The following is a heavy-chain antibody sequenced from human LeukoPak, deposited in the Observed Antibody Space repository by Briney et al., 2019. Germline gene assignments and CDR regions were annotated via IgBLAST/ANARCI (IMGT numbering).Heavy chain of an antibody. Sequence: SETLSLTCSVTGDSIGSGHSYWGWVRQTPWKGLEWIGGIYYVGSPHYNPSLNSRRVTISVDASKNQFSLKVTSVTAADTAVYLCARVPITKRAMDVWGQGTTVTVSS. V-gene: IGHV4-39*01. J-gene: IGHJ6*02. CDR3: ARVPITKRAMDV. CDR1: GDSIGSGHSY. CDR2: IYYVGSP. D-gene: IGHD1-14*01.